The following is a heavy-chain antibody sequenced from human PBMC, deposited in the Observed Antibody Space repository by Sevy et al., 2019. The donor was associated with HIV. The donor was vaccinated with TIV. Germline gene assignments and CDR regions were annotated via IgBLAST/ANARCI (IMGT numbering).Heavy chain of an antibody. V-gene: IGHV3-7*03. CDR3: ARDVGGGYFDY. CDR2: IKPDGSES. D-gene: IGHD3-16*01. CDR1: GFTFNNFW. Sequence: GGSLRLSCVASGFTFNNFWMAWVRQAPGKGLEWFANIKPDGSESNHVGSVKGRFTISRDNSKNSLYLQMNSLTAEDMAVYYCARDVGGGYFDYWGQGTLVTVSS. J-gene: IGHJ4*01.